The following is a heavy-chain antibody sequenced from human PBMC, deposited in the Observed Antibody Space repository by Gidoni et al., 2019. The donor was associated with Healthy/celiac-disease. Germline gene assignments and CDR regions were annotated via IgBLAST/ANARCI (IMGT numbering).Heavy chain of an antibody. CDR2: IYTSGST. D-gene: IGHD1-7*01. Sequence: QVQLQESGPGLVKPSETLSLTCTVSGGSISSYYWSWIRQPAGKGLEWIGRIYTSGSTNYNPSLKSRVTMSVDTSKNQFSLKLSSVTAADTAVYYCARGGVTGTTRLFDYWGQGTLVTVSS. CDR1: GGSISSYY. J-gene: IGHJ4*02. V-gene: IGHV4-4*07. CDR3: ARGGVTGTTRLFDY.